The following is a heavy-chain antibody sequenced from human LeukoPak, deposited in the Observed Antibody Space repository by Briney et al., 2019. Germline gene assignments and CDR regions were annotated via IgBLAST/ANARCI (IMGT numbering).Heavy chain of an antibody. CDR1: GGSISSSSYY. CDR2: IYYSGST. V-gene: IGHV4-39*02. J-gene: IGHJ4*02. D-gene: IGHD5-18*01. CDR3: AREGYIYGSSGGYF. Sequence: SETLSLTCTVSGGSISSSSYYWGWIRQPPGKGLEWIGSIYYSGSTYYNPSLKSRVTISVDTSKNQFSLKLSSVTAADTAVYYCAREGYIYGSSGGYFWGQGTLVTVSS.